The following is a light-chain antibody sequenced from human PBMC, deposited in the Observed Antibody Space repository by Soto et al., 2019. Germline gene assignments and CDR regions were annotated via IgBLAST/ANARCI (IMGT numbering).Light chain of an antibody. CDR2: GAS. CDR3: QKYGSTEYT. J-gene: IGKJ2*01. V-gene: IGKV3-20*01. CDR1: QSVSSSY. Sequence: EIVLTQSPGTLSLSPGERATLSCRASQSVSSSYLAWYQQKPGQAPRLLIYGASSRATGIPDRFSGSGSGTDFPLTISRLEPEDLAVYYCQKYGSTEYTFGQGTKLEIK.